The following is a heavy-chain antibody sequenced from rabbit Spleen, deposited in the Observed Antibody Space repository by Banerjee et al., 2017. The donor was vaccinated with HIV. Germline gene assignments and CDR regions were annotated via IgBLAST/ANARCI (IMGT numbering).Heavy chain of an antibody. CDR3: TRKSRSSSDL. V-gene: IGHV1S40*01. CDR2: IDSDGSGLT. D-gene: IGHD8-1*01. CDR1: GFSFSSSYC. Sequence: QSLEESGGDLVKPGASLTLTCTASGFSFSSSYCVCWVRQAPGKGLEWIACIDSDGSGLTAYASWAKGRFTISKTSSTTVTLQMTSLTAADTATYFCTRKSRSSSDLWGPGTLVTVS. J-gene: IGHJ4*01.